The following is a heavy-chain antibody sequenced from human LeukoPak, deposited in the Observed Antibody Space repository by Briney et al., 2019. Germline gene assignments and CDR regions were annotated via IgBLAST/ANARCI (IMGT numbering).Heavy chain of an antibody. Sequence: PSETLSLTCTVSGGSISSSDYYWAWIRQPPGRSLEWIGSIYYSGNTHYNPSLKSRVTISVDTSKNQFSLNLRSVTAADTAVYYCARDSSTWWFDYWGQGTLVTVSS. CDR2: IYYSGNT. J-gene: IGHJ4*02. CDR1: GGSISSSDYY. CDR3: ARDSSTWWFDY. D-gene: IGHD6-13*01. V-gene: IGHV4-39*07.